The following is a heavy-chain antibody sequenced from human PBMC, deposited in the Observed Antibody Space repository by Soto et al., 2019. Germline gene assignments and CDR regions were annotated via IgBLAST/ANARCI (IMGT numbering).Heavy chain of an antibody. CDR3: ARDRITLANDAFDI. Sequence: SETLSLTCAVSGGSISSYYWSWIRQPAGKGLEWIGRIYTSGSTNYNPSLKSRVTMSVDTSKNQFSLNLSSVTAAADTAVYYCARDRITLANDAFDIWGQGTMVTVSS. CDR2: IYTSGST. CDR1: GGSISSYY. J-gene: IGHJ3*02. V-gene: IGHV4-4*07. D-gene: IGHD3-10*01.